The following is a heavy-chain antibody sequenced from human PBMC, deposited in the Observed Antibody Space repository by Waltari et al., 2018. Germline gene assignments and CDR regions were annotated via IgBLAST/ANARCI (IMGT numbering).Heavy chain of an antibody. CDR3: ARGLGIAAAGTRVAFDI. J-gene: IGHJ3*02. D-gene: IGHD6-13*01. V-gene: IGHV4-4*07. CDR2: IYTSGST. Sequence: QVQLPESGPGLVKPSATLSLTCTVSGGSISSYYWIWLRQPARKGLEWIGRIYTSGSTNYNPSLKSRVTMSVDTSKNQFSLKLSSVTAADTAVYYCARGLGIAAAGTRVAFDIWGQGTMVTVSS. CDR1: GGSISSYY.